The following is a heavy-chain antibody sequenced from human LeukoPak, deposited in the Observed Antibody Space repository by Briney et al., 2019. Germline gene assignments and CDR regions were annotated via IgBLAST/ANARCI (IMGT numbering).Heavy chain of an antibody. V-gene: IGHV3-23*01. J-gene: IGHJ4*02. CDR1: GFTFSSYG. Sequence: GGSLRLSCAASGFTFSSYGMSWVRQAPGKGLEWASGISVSGGSTYFADSVKGRFTISSDNLKNTLYLQMNSLRAEDTAVYYCARMTPMAIAFYFDYWGQGTLVTVSS. CDR3: ARMTPMAIAFYFDY. CDR2: ISVSGGST. D-gene: IGHD5-18*01.